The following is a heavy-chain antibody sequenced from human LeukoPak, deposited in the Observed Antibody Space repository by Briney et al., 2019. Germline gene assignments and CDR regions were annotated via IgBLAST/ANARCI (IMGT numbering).Heavy chain of an antibody. D-gene: IGHD5-12*01. CDR2: INPNSGGT. CDR3: ARVHQYSGYVTDY. J-gene: IGHJ4*02. CDR1: GYTFTGYY. V-gene: IGHV1-2*02. Sequence: ASVKVSCKASGYTFTGYYMHWVRQAPGQGLEWMGWINPNSGGTNYGQKFQGRVTMTRDTSISTAYMELSRLRSDDTAVYYCARVHQYSGYVTDYWGQGTLVTAS.